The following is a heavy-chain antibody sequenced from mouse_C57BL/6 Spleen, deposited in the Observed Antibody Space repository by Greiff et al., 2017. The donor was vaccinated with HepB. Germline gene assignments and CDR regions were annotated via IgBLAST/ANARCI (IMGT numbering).Heavy chain of an antibody. J-gene: IGHJ1*03. V-gene: IGHV14-2*01. Sequence: EVQLQQSGAELVKPGASVKLSCTASGFNIKDYYMNWVKQRNEQGLEWIGMIDPEDGETKYATKFQGKATITEDTSSNTAYLQLSSLTSEDTAVYDCARDGSSYGDFDVWGTGTTVTVSS. CDR2: IDPEDGET. CDR1: GFNIKDYY. D-gene: IGHD1-1*01. CDR3: ARDGSSYGDFDV.